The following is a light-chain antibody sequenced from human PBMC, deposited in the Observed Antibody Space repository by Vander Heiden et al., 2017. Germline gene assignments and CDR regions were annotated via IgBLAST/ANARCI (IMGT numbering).Light chain of an antibody. CDR2: GAS. CDR3: QQHNNWART. CDR1: QSVSSN. Sequence: ETVMTPSPATLSVSPGERVTLSCRASQSVSSNVAWYQQKPGQAPRLLIYGASSRATGFPARFSGSGSGTEFTLTISSLQSEDFAVFFCQQHNNWARTFGQGTKLAIK. V-gene: IGKV3-15*01. J-gene: IGKJ1*01.